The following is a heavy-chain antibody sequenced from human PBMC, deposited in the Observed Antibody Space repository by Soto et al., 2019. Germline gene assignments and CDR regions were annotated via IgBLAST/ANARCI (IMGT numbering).Heavy chain of an antibody. D-gene: IGHD2-2*01. CDR2: ISAYNGNT. V-gene: IGHV1-18*01. CDR3: ARGVGYCSSTSCTNWFDP. J-gene: IGHJ5*02. Sequence: QVQLVQSGAEVKKPGASVKVSCKASGYTFTSYVISWVRQAPGQGLEWMGWISAYNGNTNYAQKLPGRVTMTTDTTTSTAYMELRSVRSDDTAVYYCARGVGYCSSTSCTNWFDPWGQGTLVTVSS. CDR1: GYTFTSYV.